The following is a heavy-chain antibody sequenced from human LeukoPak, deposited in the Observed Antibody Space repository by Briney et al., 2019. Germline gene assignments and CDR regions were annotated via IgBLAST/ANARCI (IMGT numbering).Heavy chain of an antibody. D-gene: IGHD6-13*01. CDR1: GFTFSSYS. J-gene: IGHJ5*02. CDR3: ASSSWRNWFDP. V-gene: IGHV3-21*01. CDR2: ISSSSSYI. Sequence: GGSLRLSCAASGFTFSSYSMNWVRQAPGEGLEWVSSISSSSSYIYYADSVKGRFTISRDNAKNSLYLQMNSLRAEDTAVYYCASSSWRNWFDPWGQGTLVTVSS.